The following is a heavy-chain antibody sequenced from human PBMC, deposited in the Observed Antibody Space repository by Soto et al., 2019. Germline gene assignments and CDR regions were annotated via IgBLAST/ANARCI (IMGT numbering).Heavy chain of an antibody. D-gene: IGHD2-2*01. J-gene: IGHJ4*02. Sequence: ASVKVSCKASGYTFTSYGISWVRQAPGQGLEWMGWISAYNGNTNYAQKLQGRVTMTTDTSTSTAYMELRSLRSDDTAVYYCARDHLQYCSSTSCYAGDYWGQGTLVTVSS. CDR1: GYTFTSYG. V-gene: IGHV1-18*01. CDR3: ARDHLQYCSSTSCYAGDY. CDR2: ISAYNGNT.